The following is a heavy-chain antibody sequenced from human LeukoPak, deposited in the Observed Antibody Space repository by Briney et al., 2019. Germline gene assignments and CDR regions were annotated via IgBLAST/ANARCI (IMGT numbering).Heavy chain of an antibody. Sequence: GGSLRLSCAASGFTFSDYYMSWIRQAPGKGLEWVSYISSSGSTIYYADSVKGRFTISRDNAKNSLYLQMNSLRAEDTAVYYCARRYCSGGSCYWGFDYWGQGTLVTVSS. D-gene: IGHD2-15*01. V-gene: IGHV3-11*01. CDR3: ARRYCSGGSCYWGFDY. J-gene: IGHJ4*02. CDR1: GFTFSDYY. CDR2: ISSSGSTI.